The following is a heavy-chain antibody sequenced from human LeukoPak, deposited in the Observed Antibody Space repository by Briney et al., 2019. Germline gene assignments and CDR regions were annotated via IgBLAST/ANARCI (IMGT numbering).Heavy chain of an antibody. V-gene: IGHV4-34*01. J-gene: IGHJ1*01. CDR3: GYSSGYQQH. CDR1: ARSFSDYY. CDR2: INHSGST. D-gene: IGHD6-19*01. Sequence: SETLSLTCAVYARSFSDYYWSWLRKPPGKGLEWIGEINHSGSTNYNPSLKSRVTISGHTSKNQFSLKLSSVTAADTAVYYCGYSSGYQQHWGQGTLVTVSS.